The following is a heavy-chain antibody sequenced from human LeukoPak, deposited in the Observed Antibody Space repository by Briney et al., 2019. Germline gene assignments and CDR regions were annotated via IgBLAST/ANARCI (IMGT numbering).Heavy chain of an antibody. J-gene: IGHJ4*02. V-gene: IGHV3-48*02. CDR1: GYPFSSYS. D-gene: IGHD2/OR15-2a*01. CDR3: ARGRGYFYDQLDY. Sequence: GGSLRLSCVASGYPFSSYSMNWIRQAPGKGLEWVSYISVSGGVRSYADSVKGRFTISRDDARNSLYLQMNSLKDEDTAVYYCARGRGYFYDQLDYWGQGTLVTVSS. CDR2: ISVSGGVR.